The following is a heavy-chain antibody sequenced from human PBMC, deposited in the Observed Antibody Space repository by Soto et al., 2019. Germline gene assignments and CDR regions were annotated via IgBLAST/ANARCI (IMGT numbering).Heavy chain of an antibody. V-gene: IGHV1-69*13. CDR3: ARRFPVHSSSWPTETFDY. CDR1: GGTFSSYA. J-gene: IGHJ4*02. D-gene: IGHD6-13*01. Sequence: SVKVSCKASGGTFSSYAISWVRQAPGQGLEWMGGITPIFGTANYAQKFQGRVTITADESTSTAYMELSSLRSEDTAVYYCARRFPVHSSSWPTETFDYWGQGTLVTVSS. CDR2: ITPIFGTA.